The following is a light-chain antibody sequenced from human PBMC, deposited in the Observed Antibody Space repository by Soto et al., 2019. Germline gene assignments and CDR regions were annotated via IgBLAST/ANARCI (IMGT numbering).Light chain of an antibody. CDR1: QSVSSN. J-gene: IGKJ1*01. CDR3: QQYGSPTWT. Sequence: IMLTQSPATLSLSPGERATLSCRASQSVSSNLAWYQQKPGQAPRLLIYGASTRATGIPDRFIGSGSGTDFTLTISRLEPEDFAVYYCQQYGSPTWTFGQGTKVDIK. CDR2: GAS. V-gene: IGKV3-20*01.